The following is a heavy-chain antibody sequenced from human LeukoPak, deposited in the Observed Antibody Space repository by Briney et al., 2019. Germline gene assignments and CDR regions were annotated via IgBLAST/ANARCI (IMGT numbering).Heavy chain of an antibody. CDR3: AKAGQQWLVLLQKDPFADY. CDR1: GFTFNTYA. D-gene: IGHD6-19*01. CDR2: IPTDGRNK. Sequence: PGGSLRLSCAASGFTFNTYAMSWVRQAPGKGLEWLTFIPTDGRNKFYADSVKGRFTISRDNSNNTLFLQMNSLRVEATAVYYCAKAGQQWLVLLQKDPFADYWGQGTLVIVSS. J-gene: IGHJ4*02. V-gene: IGHV3-30*02.